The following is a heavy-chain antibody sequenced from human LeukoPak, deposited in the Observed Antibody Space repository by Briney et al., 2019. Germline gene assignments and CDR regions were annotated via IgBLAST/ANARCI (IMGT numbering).Heavy chain of an antibody. CDR1: GFTFDDCG. V-gene: IGHV3-20*04. CDR3: AREYYYDSSGYLYDAFDI. Sequence: GGSLRLSCAASGFTFDDCGMSWVRQAPGKGLEWVSGINWNGGSTGYADSVKGRFTISRDNAKNSLYLQMNSLRAEDTALYYCAREYYYDSSGYLYDAFDIWGQGTMVTVSS. J-gene: IGHJ3*02. D-gene: IGHD3-22*01. CDR2: INWNGGST.